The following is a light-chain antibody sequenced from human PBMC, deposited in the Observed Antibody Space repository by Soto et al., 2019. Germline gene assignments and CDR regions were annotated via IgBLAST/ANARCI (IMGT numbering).Light chain of an antibody. CDR1: SXDIGAYIY. V-gene: IGLV2-8*01. J-gene: IGLJ1*01. Sequence: QSALTQPPSAPGSPGQSVTISCTGTSXDIGAYIYVSWYQQHPGKAPKLMISEVSRRPPGVPERFSGSKSGNTASLTVSGLQADDEAHYYCSSYAGSNNFVFGTGTKVTVL. CDR2: EVS. CDR3: SSYAGSNNFV.